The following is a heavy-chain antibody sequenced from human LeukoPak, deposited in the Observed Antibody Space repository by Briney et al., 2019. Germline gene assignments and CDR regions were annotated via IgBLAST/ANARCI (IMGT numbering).Heavy chain of an antibody. CDR2: IYYSGST. J-gene: IGHJ5*02. CDR1: GGSISRGGYY. D-gene: IGHD3-9*01. Sequence: PSESLSLTCTVSGGSISRGGYYWSWIRQHPGKGLEWIGYIYYSGSTYYNPSLKSRVIISVDTSKNQFSLKLSSVTAADTAVYYCARYYDIEDWFDPWGQGTLVTVSS. CDR3: ARYYDIEDWFDP. V-gene: IGHV4-31*03.